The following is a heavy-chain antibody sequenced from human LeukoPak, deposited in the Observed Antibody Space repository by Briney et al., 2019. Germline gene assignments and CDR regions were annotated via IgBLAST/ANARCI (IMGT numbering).Heavy chain of an antibody. CDR2: ISGSGGDT. V-gene: IGHV3-23*01. CDR3: AKDLGSVVTPPSLDF. Sequence: GGSLRLSCAASGFTFSSCAMSWVRQAPGKGLEWVSAISGSGGDTYYADSVKGRFTISRDNSKNTLYLQMSSLRAEDTAVYYCAKDLGSVVTPPSLDFWGQGTLVTVSP. CDR1: GFTFSSCA. D-gene: IGHD4-23*01. J-gene: IGHJ4*02.